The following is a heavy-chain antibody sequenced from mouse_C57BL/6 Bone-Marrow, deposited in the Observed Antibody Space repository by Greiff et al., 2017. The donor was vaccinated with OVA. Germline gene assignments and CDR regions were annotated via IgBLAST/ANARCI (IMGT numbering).Heavy chain of an antibody. J-gene: IGHJ4*01. CDR1: GYTFTSYW. V-gene: IGHV1-69*01. D-gene: IGHD2-5*01. CDR3: ARWSYSNGMDY. CDR2: IDPSDSYT. Sequence: QVQLQQSGAELVMPGASVKLSCKASGYTFTSYWMHWVKQRPGQGLEWIGEIDPSDSYTNYNQKFKGKSTLTVDKSSSTAYMQLSSLTSEDSAVYYCARWSYSNGMDYWGQGTSVTVSS.